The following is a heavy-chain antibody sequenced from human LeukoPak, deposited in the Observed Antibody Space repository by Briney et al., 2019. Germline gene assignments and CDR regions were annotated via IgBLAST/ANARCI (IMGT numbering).Heavy chain of an antibody. Sequence: PSETLSLTCTVSGGSISSSRYYWGWIRQPPGKGLEWIGSIYYSGSTYYNPSLKSRVTISVDTSKNQFSLKLSSVTAADTAVYYCARRGRHYDFWSGYYKRKGYLDYWGQGTLVTVSS. CDR1: GGSISSSRYY. CDR3: ARRGRHYDFWSGYYKRKGYLDY. J-gene: IGHJ4*02. CDR2: IYYSGST. V-gene: IGHV4-39*01. D-gene: IGHD3-3*01.